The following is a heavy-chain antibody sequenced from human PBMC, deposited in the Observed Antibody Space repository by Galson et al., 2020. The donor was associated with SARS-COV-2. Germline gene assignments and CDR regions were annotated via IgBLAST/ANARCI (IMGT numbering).Heavy chain of an antibody. Sequence: GESLKISCAASGFTFSSYSMNWVRQAPGKGLEWVSSISSSSSYIYYADSVKGRFTISRDNAKNSLYLQMNSLRAEDTAVYYCARDGCITIFGVVICAFDIWGQGTMVTVSS. D-gene: IGHD3-3*01. J-gene: IGHJ3*02. V-gene: IGHV3-21*01. CDR2: ISSSSSYI. CDR3: ARDGCITIFGVVICAFDI. CDR1: GFTFSSYS.